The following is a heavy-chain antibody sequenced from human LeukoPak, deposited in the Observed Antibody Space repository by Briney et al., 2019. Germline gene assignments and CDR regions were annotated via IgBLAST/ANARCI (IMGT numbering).Heavy chain of an antibody. V-gene: IGHV3-21*01. Sequence: GGSLRLSCAASGFTFSTYSMNWVRQAPGKGLEWVSSMSSGSSFIYYADSVKGRFTISRDNAKNSLYLQMNSLRAEDTAVFYWAGGDTTGDLGYWGQGTLVTVSS. D-gene: IGHD3-16*01. CDR1: GFTFSTYS. CDR3: AGGDTTGDLGY. J-gene: IGHJ4*02. CDR2: MSSGSSFI.